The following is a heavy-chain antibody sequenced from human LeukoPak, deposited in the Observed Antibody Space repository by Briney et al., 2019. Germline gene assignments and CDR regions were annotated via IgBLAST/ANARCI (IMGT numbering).Heavy chain of an antibody. CDR2: INPNSGGT. V-gene: IGHV1-2*04. Sequence: ASVNVSCKASGYTFTGYYMHWVRQALGQGLEWMGWINPNSGGTNYAQKFQGWVTMTRDTSISTAYMELSRLRSDDTAVYYCATAASTTPYHIDYWGQGTLVTVSS. D-gene: IGHD2/OR15-2a*01. CDR3: ATAASTTPYHIDY. CDR1: GYTFTGYY. J-gene: IGHJ4*02.